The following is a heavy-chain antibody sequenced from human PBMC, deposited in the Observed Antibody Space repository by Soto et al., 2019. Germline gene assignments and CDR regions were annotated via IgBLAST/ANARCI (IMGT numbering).Heavy chain of an antibody. J-gene: IGHJ6*03. CDR3: ARHRPITMVQGPHNDYYYYYMDA. CDR1: GYTFTSYG. D-gene: IGHD3-10*01. Sequence: GAAVKVSCKASGYTFTSYGISWVRQAPGQGLEWMGWISAYNGNTNYAQKLQGRVTMTTDPSTSTAYMELRSLRSDDTALYYCARHRPITMVQGPHNDYYYYYMDAWGKGTTSTVAS. V-gene: IGHV1-18*01. CDR2: ISAYNGNT.